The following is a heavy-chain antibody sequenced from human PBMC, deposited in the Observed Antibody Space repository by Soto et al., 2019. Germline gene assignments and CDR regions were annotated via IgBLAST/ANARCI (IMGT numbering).Heavy chain of an antibody. D-gene: IGHD2-15*01. Sequence: PSETLSLTCTVSGGSISSYYWSWIRQPPGKGLEWIGYIYYSGSTNYNPSLKSRVTISVDTSKNQFSLKLSSVTAADTAVYYCARDPEGGYCSGGSCYSVLSGYFDYWGQGTLVTVSS. CDR1: GGSISSYY. J-gene: IGHJ4*02. CDR3: ARDPEGGYCSGGSCYSVLSGYFDY. CDR2: IYYSGST. V-gene: IGHV4-59*01.